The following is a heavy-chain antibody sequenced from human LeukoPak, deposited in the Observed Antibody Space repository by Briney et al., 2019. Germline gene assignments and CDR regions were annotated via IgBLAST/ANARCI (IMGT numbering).Heavy chain of an antibody. V-gene: IGHV1-8*01. Sequence: ASVKVSCKASGYTFTSYDINWVRQATGQGLEWMGWMNPNSGNTGYAQKFQGRVTMTRNTSISTAYMELSSLRSEDTAVYYCARRARITMVRRVDYYFDYWGQGTLVTVSS. CDR2: MNPNSGNT. J-gene: IGHJ4*02. CDR1: GYTFTSYD. D-gene: IGHD3-10*01. CDR3: ARRARITMVRRVDYYFDY.